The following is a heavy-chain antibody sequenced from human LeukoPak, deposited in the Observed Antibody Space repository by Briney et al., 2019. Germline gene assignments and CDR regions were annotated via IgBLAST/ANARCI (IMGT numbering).Heavy chain of an antibody. CDR1: GFTFSSFS. CDR2: ITGSSSTI. D-gene: IGHD3-22*01. V-gene: IGHV3-48*01. J-gene: IGHJ4*02. CDR3: ARNYDSSGYYWY. Sequence: PGGSLRLSCAASGFTFSSFSMNWVRQAPGKGLEWVSFITGSSSTIYYADSVKGRFTISRDNSKNTLYLQMNSLRAEDTAAYYCARNYDSSGYYWYWGQGTLVTVSS.